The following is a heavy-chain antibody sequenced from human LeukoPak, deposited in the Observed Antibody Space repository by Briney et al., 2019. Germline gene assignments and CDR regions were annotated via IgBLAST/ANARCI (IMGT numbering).Heavy chain of an antibody. J-gene: IGHJ6*02. CDR1: GFTFSSSA. Sequence: GTSVKVSCKASGFTFSSSAMQWVRQARGQRLEWIGWIVVGSGNTNYAQKFQERVTITRDMSTSIAYMELSSLRSEDTAVYYCAAGLEAATNMLDYYYYGMDVWGQGTTVTVSS. CDR2: IVVGSGNT. D-gene: IGHD5-24*01. V-gene: IGHV1-58*02. CDR3: AAGLEAATNMLDYYYYGMDV.